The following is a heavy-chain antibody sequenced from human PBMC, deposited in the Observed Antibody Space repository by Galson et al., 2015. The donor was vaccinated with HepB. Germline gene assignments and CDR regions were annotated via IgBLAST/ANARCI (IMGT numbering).Heavy chain of an antibody. CDR2: IWYDGSNK. CDR1: GFTFSSYG. J-gene: IGHJ4*02. V-gene: IGHV3-33*01. Sequence: LRLSCAASGFTFSSYGMHWVRQAPGKGLEWVAVIWYDGSNKYYADSVKGRFTISRDNSKNTLYLQMNSLRAEDTAVYYCARDRASSSWYLDYWGQGTLVTVSS. D-gene: IGHD6-13*01. CDR3: ARDRASSSWYLDY.